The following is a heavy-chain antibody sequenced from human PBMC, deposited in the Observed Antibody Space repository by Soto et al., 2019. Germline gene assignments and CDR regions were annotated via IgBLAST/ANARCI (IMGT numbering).Heavy chain of an antibody. J-gene: IGHJ5*02. CDR3: ARDSSGGSRAGWFDP. CDR1: GFTVSSSY. Sequence: GGSLRLSCAASGFTVSSSYMSWVRQVPGKGLEWVSIIYSGGSTYYAASVKDRFTISRDNSKNTLSLQMNSLGAEDTAVYYCARDSSGGSRAGWFDPWGQGTLVTVSS. CDR2: IYSGGST. V-gene: IGHV3-66*01. D-gene: IGHD2-15*01.